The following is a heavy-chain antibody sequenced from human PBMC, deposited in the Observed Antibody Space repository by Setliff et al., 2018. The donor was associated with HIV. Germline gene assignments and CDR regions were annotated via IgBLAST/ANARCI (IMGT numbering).Heavy chain of an antibody. V-gene: IGHV3-53*01. CDR1: GFTVSSNY. CDR3: SKEKFTFTVVRGVIDS. CDR2: IYSGGST. D-gene: IGHD3-10*01. Sequence: GESLKISCAASGFTVSSNYMSWVRQAPGKGLEWVSVIYSGGSTYYADSVKGRFTISRDKSKNTLYLQMNSLRAEDTAFYYCSKEKFTFTVVRGVIDSWGQGTLVTVSS. J-gene: IGHJ4*02.